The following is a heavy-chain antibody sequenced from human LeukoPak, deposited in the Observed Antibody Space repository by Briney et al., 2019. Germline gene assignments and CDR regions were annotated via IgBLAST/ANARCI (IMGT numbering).Heavy chain of an antibody. CDR1: GFTVSSNY. V-gene: IGHV3-23*01. D-gene: IGHD6-19*01. CDR3: AKSYSSGWYERDAFDI. Sequence: GGSLRLSCAASGFTVSSNYMSWVRQAPGKGLEWVSGISGSGGSTYYVDSVKGRFTMSRDNSKNTLYLQMNSLRAEDTAVYYCAKSYSSGWYERDAFDIWGQGTMVTVSS. J-gene: IGHJ3*02. CDR2: ISGSGGST.